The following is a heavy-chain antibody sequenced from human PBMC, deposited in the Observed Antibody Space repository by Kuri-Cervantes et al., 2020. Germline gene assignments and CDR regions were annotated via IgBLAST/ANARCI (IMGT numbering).Heavy chain of an antibody. CDR2: IYYSGST. CDR1: GGSISSYY. V-gene: IGHV4-59*01. D-gene: IGHD6-19*01. CDR3: ARDNGWIAFDI. J-gene: IGHJ3*02. Sequence: GSLRLSCTVSGGSISSYYWSWIRQPPGKGLEWIGYIYYSGSTNYNPSLKSRVTISVDTSKNQFSLKLSSVTAADTAVYYCARDNGWIAFDIWGQGTMVNVSS.